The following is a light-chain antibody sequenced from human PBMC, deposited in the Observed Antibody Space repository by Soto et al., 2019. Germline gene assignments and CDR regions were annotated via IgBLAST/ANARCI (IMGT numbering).Light chain of an antibody. CDR2: LNSDGSH. CDR1: SGHSSYA. Sequence: QPVLTQAPSASASLGASVKLTCTLSSGHSSYAIAWHQQQPERGPRYLMKLNSDGSHNKGGGIPDRFSGSSSGAERYLTXXXXXXXXEADYYCQTWGTGILVFGGGTKLTVL. J-gene: IGLJ2*01. V-gene: IGLV4-69*01. CDR3: QTWGTGILV.